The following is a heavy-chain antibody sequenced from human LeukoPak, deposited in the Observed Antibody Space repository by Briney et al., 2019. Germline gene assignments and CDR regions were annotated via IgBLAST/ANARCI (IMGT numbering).Heavy chain of an antibody. V-gene: IGHV3-21*01. Sequence: GGSLRLSCAASGFTFSSYSMNWVRQAPGKGLEWVSSISSSSSYIYYADSVKGRFTISRDNAKNSLYLQMNSLRAEDTAVYYCARLHRKTDFWSGSVNYYYMDVWGKGTTVTVSS. D-gene: IGHD3-3*01. J-gene: IGHJ6*03. CDR2: ISSSSSYI. CDR3: ARLHRKTDFWSGSVNYYYMDV. CDR1: GFTFSSYS.